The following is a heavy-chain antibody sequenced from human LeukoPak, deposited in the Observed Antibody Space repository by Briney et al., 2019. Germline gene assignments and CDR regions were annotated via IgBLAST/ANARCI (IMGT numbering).Heavy chain of an antibody. CDR2: INPDGSSS. J-gene: IGHJ4*02. D-gene: IGHD4-17*01. V-gene: IGHV3-74*01. CDR3: VRQAVSGDSGIAY. CDR1: GFTFSSYG. Sequence: GRSLRLSCAASGFTFSSYGMHWVRQAPGKGLEWVPRINPDGSSSNYADSVKGRFTMSRDNAKSMVYLQMDGLRAEDTAVFSCVRQAVSGDSGIAYWGRGVLVTVSS.